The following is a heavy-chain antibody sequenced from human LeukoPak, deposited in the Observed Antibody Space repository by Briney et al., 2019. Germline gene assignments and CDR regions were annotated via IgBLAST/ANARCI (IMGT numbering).Heavy chain of an antibody. J-gene: IGHJ4*02. CDR1: GGSFSGYY. CDR3: ARGQGRDGYNGILDY. V-gene: IGHV4-34*01. CDR2: INPSGTT. Sequence: SETLSLTCAVDGGSFSGYYWTWIRQPPGKGLEWIGEINPSGTTNYNPSLKSRVTISVDRSKNQFYLKLRSVTAADTAVFYCARGQGRDGYNGILDYWGQGALVTVSS. D-gene: IGHD5-24*01.